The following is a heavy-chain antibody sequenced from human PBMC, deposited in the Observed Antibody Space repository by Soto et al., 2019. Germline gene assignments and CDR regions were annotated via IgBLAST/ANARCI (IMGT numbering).Heavy chain of an antibody. V-gene: IGHV4-39*02. D-gene: IGHD3-3*01. J-gene: IGHJ6*02. CDR2: IYYSGGT. CDR1: DGSISSSSYF. Sequence: SETLSLTCTVSDGSISSSSYFWGWIRQPPGKGLEWIGSIYYSGGTYYNPSLKSRFTISRDNAKNSLYLQMNSLRAEDTAVYYCARDRYSYYDSWSGSLPYYYYGLDVWGQGTTVTVSS. CDR3: ARDRYSYYDSWSGSLPYYYYGLDV.